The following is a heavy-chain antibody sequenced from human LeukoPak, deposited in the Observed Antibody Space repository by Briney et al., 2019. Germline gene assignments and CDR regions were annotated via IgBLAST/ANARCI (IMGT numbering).Heavy chain of an antibody. Sequence: ASVKVSCKASGYTFTGYYVHWVRQAPGQGLEWMGWIDPNSGGTNYAQKFQGRVTMTRDTSISTAYMELSRLRSDDTAVYYCATPRGISGAFDIWGQGTMVTVSS. J-gene: IGHJ3*02. CDR1: GYTFTGYY. CDR3: ATPRGISGAFDI. CDR2: IDPNSGGT. V-gene: IGHV1-2*02. D-gene: IGHD3-16*01.